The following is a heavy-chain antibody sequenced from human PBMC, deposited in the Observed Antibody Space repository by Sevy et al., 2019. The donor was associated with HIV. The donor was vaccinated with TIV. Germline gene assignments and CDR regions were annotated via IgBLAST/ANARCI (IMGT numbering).Heavy chain of an antibody. CDR3: ARDDIVARDYFDF. J-gene: IGHJ4*02. D-gene: IGHD2-15*01. Sequence: VGSLRLSCTASGFTFSSYSMNWVRQAPGKGLEWVSSISFSSNYIYYADSVRGRFTISRDNAKNSLYLHMDSLRDEDTALYYCARDDIVARDYFDFWGQGTLVTVSS. CDR2: ISFSSNYI. V-gene: IGHV3-21*01. CDR1: GFTFSSYS.